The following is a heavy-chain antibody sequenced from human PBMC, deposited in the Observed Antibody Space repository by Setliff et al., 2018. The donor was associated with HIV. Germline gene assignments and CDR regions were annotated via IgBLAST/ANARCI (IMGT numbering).Heavy chain of an antibody. CDR1: GGSIGSYY. V-gene: IGHV4-59*08. Sequence: PSETLSLTCTVSGGSIGSYYWSWIRQPPGKGLEWIGYVYYTGSTNYNPSLKSRVTISIDTSKNQFSLKLSSVTAADTAVYYCAGGDGDTMVRGVIIPNWFDPWGQGNLVTVSS. J-gene: IGHJ5*02. CDR2: VYYTGST. CDR3: AGGDGDTMVRGVIIPNWFDP. D-gene: IGHD3-10*01.